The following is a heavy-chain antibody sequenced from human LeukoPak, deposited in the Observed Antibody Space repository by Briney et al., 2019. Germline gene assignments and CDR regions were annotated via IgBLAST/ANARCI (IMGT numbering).Heavy chain of an antibody. J-gene: IGHJ4*02. V-gene: IGHV1-18*01. Sequence: ASVKVSCKVSGYTFTSYGISWVRQAPGQGLEWMGWISAYNGNTNYAQKLQGRVTMTTDISTSTAYMELRSLRSDDTAVYYCACGIVVAQLDYWGQGTLVTVSS. CDR2: ISAYNGNT. CDR3: ACGIVVAQLDY. D-gene: IGHD3-22*01. CDR1: GYTFTSYG.